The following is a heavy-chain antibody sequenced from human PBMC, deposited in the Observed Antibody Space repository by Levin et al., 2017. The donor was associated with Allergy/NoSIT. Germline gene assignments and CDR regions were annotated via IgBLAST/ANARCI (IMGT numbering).Heavy chain of an antibody. CDR1: GGSISSYY. CDR2: IYTSGST. V-gene: IGHV4-4*07. Sequence: SETLSLTCTVSGGSISSYYWSWIRQPAGKGLEWIGRIYTSGSTNYNPSLKSRVTMSVDTSKNQFSLKLSSVTAADTAVYYCAATLDVDIVATIRGMVGGGFDYWGQGTLVTVSS. D-gene: IGHD5-12*01. J-gene: IGHJ4*02. CDR3: AATLDVDIVATIRGMVGGGFDY.